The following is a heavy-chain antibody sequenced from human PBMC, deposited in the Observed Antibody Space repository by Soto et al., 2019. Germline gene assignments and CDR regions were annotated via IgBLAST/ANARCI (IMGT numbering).Heavy chain of an antibody. J-gene: IGHJ4*02. CDR2: LSDSGNSI. CDR3: AKGPAPVLLWFGPDY. Sequence: GGSLRLSCTASGFTFSSHAMTWVRQAPGKGLEWVSGLSDSGNSIYYADSVKGRFTISRDNSMNTLYLQMKTLRAEDTAVYYCAKGPAPVLLWFGPDYWGQGTLVTVSS. D-gene: IGHD3-10*01. V-gene: IGHV3-23*01. CDR1: GFTFSSHA.